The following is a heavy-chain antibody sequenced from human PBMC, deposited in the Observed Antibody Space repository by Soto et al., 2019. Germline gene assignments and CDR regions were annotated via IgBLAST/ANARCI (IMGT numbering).Heavy chain of an antibody. J-gene: IGHJ3*01. CDR3: AKDGEASDIDAFDA. CDR2: FGSSAGSP. V-gene: IGHV3-23*01. D-gene: IGHD3-9*01. CDR1: GFTFSHYA. Sequence: EVQLLESGGDLVQPGGSLRLSCAASGFTFSHYALSWVRQAPGKGLEWISGFGSSAGSPCYADSVKGRFTISRDNSKNTLYLQMNNLRAEDTAKYFCAKDGEASDIDAFDAWGQGTLVTVSS.